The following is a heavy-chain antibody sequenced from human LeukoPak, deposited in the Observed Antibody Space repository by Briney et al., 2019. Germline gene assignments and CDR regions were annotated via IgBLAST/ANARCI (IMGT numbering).Heavy chain of an antibody. V-gene: IGHV3-11*01. CDR1: GFTFSDYY. Sequence: PGGSLRLSCAASGFTFSDYYMSWIRQAPGKGLEWVSYISSSGSTIYYADSVKGRFTISRDNAKNSLYLQMNSLRAEDTAVYYCARAPMVRGVTKVDYYYYIDVWGKGTTVTVSS. CDR2: ISSSGSTI. D-gene: IGHD3-10*01. CDR3: ARAPMVRGVTKVDYYYYIDV. J-gene: IGHJ6*03.